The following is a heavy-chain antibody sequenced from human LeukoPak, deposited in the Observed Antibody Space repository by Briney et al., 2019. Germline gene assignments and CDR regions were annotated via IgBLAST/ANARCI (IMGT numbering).Heavy chain of an antibody. J-gene: IGHJ4*02. CDR1: GASTDRRVSTNSYY. Sequence: PSETLSLTCTVSGASTDRRVSTNSYYWSWIRQFPGKGLEWIGNIYNIGSVTYKPSLRSRVTMSIDMSKKQLSLRLTSVTAADTAGYFCATNSSGSALDYWGQGILVTVSS. D-gene: IGHD3-22*01. CDR2: IYNIGSV. V-gene: IGHV4-61*05. CDR3: ATNSSGSALDY.